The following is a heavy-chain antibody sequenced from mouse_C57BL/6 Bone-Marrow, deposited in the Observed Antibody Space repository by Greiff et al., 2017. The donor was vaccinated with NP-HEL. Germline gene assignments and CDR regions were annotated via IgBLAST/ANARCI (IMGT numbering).Heavy chain of an antibody. D-gene: IGHD2-4*01. CDR2: LRSKRSNYAT. CDR3: VRGGDYDPTSPLFAY. J-gene: IGHJ3*01. Sequence: VQGVESGGGLVQPKGSLKLSCAASGFTFNTYAMHWVRQAPGKGLEWVACLRSKRSNYATYYADSVKDRFTISRDDSQSMLYLQMNNLKTEDTAMYYCVRGGDYDPTSPLFAYWGQGTLVTVSA. CDR1: GFTFNTYA. V-gene: IGHV10-3*01.